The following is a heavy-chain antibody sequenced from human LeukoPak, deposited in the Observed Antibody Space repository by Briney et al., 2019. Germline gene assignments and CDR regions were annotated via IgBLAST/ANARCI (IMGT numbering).Heavy chain of an antibody. J-gene: IGHJ3*02. D-gene: IGHD5-18*01. CDR3: ARPRGYGTPHDAFDI. V-gene: IGHV3-7*01. CDR1: GFSFNAFW. Sequence: GGSLRLSCVGSGFSFNAFWINRVRLAPGKGLEWVANMKQDGSEKYYLDSVKGRFTISRDNAKNSIYLQMNRLRVEDTAVYYCARPRGYGTPHDAFDIWGQGTMVTVSS. CDR2: MKQDGSEK.